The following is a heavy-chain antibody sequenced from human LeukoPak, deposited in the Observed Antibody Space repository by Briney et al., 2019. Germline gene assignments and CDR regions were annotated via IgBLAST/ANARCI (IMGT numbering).Heavy chain of an antibody. Sequence: GASVKVSCKASGYTFTVYYMHWVRQAPGQGLEWMGWINPKSGGTNFAQKFQGRVTMTRDTSISIAYMELSRLTSDDTAVYYCARWDYRSYTDAFDIWGQGTMVTVSS. CDR3: ARWDYRSYTDAFDI. CDR2: INPKSGGT. D-gene: IGHD1-26*01. CDR1: GYTFTVYY. J-gene: IGHJ3*02. V-gene: IGHV1-2*02.